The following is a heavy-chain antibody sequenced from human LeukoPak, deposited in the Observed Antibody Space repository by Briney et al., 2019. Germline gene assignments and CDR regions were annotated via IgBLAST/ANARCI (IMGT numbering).Heavy chain of an antibody. CDR1: GFTFSTYS. CDR3: ARGTTTVQREDAFDI. CDR2: ISTTGSHI. J-gene: IGHJ3*02. D-gene: IGHD1-26*01. V-gene: IGHV3-21*01. Sequence: GRSLRLSCAVSGFTFSTYSMNWVRHVPGKGLEWVSSISTTGSHIYYSDSLRGRFTISRDNAKNSVYLQMNSLRAEDTAVYYCARGTTTVQREDAFDIWGQGTMVTVSS.